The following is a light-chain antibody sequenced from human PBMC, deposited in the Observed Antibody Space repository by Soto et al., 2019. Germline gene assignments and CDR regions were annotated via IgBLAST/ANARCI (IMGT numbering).Light chain of an antibody. CDR3: PQSYDAPFT. Sequence: QLNQSPSSLSASVGDEVTITCRASQAISHYLTWYQQKPGRAPTLLMYGVSSLQSGVPSRFSGGGSGTDFTLTISNLQLEDFATYYCPQSYDAPFTFGGATKV. CDR2: GVS. CDR1: QAISHY. V-gene: IGKV1-39*01. J-gene: IGKJ4*01.